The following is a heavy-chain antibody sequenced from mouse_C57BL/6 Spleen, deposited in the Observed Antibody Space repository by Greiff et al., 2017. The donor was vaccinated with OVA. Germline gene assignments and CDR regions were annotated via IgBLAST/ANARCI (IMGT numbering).Heavy chain of an antibody. CDR1: GFSLTSYG. V-gene: IGHV2-2*01. Sequence: VKLMESGPGLVQPSQSLSITCTVSGFSLTSYGVHWVRQSPGKGLEWLGVIWSGGSTDYNAAFISRLSISKDNSKSQVFFKMNSLQADDTAIYYCARIPRYGSSGAYWGQGTLVTVSA. CDR2: IWSGGST. J-gene: IGHJ3*01. D-gene: IGHD1-1*01. CDR3: ARIPRYGSSGAY.